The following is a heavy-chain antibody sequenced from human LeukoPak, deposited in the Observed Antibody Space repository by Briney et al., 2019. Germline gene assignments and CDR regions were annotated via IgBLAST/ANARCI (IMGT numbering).Heavy chain of an antibody. CDR1: GYTFTSYY. CDR2: INPSGGST. Sequence: ASVKVSCKASGYTFTSYYMHWVRQAPGQGLEWMGIINPSGGSTSYAQKFQGRVTMTSDTSTSTVYMELSSLRSEDTAVYYCARLVPALVRGVIAQDYWGQGTLVTVSS. J-gene: IGHJ4*02. D-gene: IGHD3-10*01. CDR3: ARLVPALVRGVIAQDY. V-gene: IGHV1-46*01.